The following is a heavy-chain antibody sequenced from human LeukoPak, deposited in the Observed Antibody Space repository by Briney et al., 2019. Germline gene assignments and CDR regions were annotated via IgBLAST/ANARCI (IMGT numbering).Heavy chain of an antibody. V-gene: IGHV3-53*01. D-gene: IGHD6-19*01. CDR1: GFTFSSYE. Sequence: PGRSLRPSCAASGFTFSSYEMNWVRQAPGKWLEWVSVIYSGGSTYYADSVKGRFTISRDNSKNTLYLQMNSLRAEDTAVYYCARDNYSSGCLDYWGQGTLVTVSS. CDR2: IYSGGST. CDR3: ARDNYSSGCLDY. J-gene: IGHJ4*02.